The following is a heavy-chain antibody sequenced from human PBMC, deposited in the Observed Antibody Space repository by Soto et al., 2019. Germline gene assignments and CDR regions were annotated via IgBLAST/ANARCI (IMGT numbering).Heavy chain of an antibody. CDR2: IYSGGST. CDR3: ARETGYDSGGYYRFQYFQH. CDR1: GFTVSSNY. J-gene: IGHJ1*01. D-gene: IGHD3-22*01. V-gene: IGHV3-53*02. Sequence: EVQLVETGGGLIQPGGSLRLSCAASGFTVSSNYMSWVRQAPGKGLEWVSVIYSGGSTYYADSVKGRFTISRDNSKNTLYIQMNSLRAEDTAVYYCARETGYDSGGYYRFQYFQHWGQGTLVTVSS.